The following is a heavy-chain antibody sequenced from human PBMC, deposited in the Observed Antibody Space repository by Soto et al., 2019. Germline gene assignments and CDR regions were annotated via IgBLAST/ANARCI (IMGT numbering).Heavy chain of an antibody. CDR3: ARASYDYVWGSYRCDAFDI. Sequence: QVQLVQSGAEVKKPGSSVKVSCKASGGTFSSYAISWVRQAPGQGLEWMGGIIPIFGTANYAQKFQGRVTITADNSTSTAYMELSRLRSEDTAVYYCARASYDYVWGSYRCDAFDIWGQGTMVTVSS. J-gene: IGHJ3*02. CDR2: IIPIFGTA. D-gene: IGHD3-16*02. CDR1: GGTFSSYA. V-gene: IGHV1-69*06.